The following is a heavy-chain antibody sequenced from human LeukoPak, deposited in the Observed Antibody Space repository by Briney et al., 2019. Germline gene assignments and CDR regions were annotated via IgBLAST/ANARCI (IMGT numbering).Heavy chain of an antibody. V-gene: IGHV6-1*01. Sequence: SQTLSLTCAISGDSVSSNSTAWNWIRQSPSRGLEWLGRTYYRSKWYNDYTVSVKSRITFNADTSKNQFSLQLNSVTPEDTAVYYCARIDYYDSSGYPDYWGQGTLVTVSS. CDR3: ARIDYYDSSGYPDY. J-gene: IGHJ4*02. D-gene: IGHD3-22*01. CDR2: TYYRSKWYN. CDR1: GDSVSSNSTA.